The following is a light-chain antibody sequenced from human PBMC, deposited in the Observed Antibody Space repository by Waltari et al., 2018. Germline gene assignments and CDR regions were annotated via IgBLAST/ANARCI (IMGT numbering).Light chain of an antibody. CDR3: GSYTSSTTLA. J-gene: IGLJ1*01. Sequence: QSALTQPASVSGSPGQSITISCTGNSSDVGGYDYVSWYQQHPGKAPKPILYDVSNRPLEVSHRFSGSKSGNTASLTSSGLQADDEAEYYCGSYTSSTTLAFGTGTKVTVL. CDR2: DVS. V-gene: IGLV2-14*03. CDR1: SSDVGGYDY.